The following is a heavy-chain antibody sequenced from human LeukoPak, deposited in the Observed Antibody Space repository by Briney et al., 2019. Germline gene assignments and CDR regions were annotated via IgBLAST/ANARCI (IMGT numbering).Heavy chain of an antibody. D-gene: IGHD2-2*01. V-gene: IGHV1-69*01. Sequence: SVKVSCKASGGTFSSYAISWVRQAPGQGFEWMGGIIPIFGTANYAQKFQGRVTITADESTSTAYMELSSLRSEDTAVYYCARAVTPYQLLHNWFDPWGQGTLVTVSS. CDR2: IIPIFGTA. J-gene: IGHJ5*02. CDR3: ARAVTPYQLLHNWFDP. CDR1: GGTFSSYA.